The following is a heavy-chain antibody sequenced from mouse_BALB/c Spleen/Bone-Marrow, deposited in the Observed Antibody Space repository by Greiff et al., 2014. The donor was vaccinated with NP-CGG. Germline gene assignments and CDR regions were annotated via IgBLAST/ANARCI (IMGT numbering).Heavy chain of an antibody. CDR1: GFSLSSYG. CDR2: IWSGGST. V-gene: IGHV2-2*02. J-gene: IGHJ2*01. D-gene: IGHD3-1*01. CDR3: ARNHRGYYFDY. Sequence: QVQLKESGPGLVQPSQSLSITCTVSGFSLSSYGVHWVRQSPGKGLEWLGVIWSGGSTDYNAAFISRPTISKDNSKSQVFFKMTSLQANDTAIYYCARNHRGYYFDYWGQGTTLTVSS.